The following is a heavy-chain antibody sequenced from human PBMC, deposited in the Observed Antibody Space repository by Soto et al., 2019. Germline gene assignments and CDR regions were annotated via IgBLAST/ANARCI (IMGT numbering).Heavy chain of an antibody. V-gene: IGHV1-69*02. Sequence: QVQLVQSGAEVKKPGSSLRVSCRASGGTFDSYSISWVRQAPGQGLEWLGKVAPIFDFSRYAPKFQGRVTITADKSTSIAYMDXSXXXXXXXXXXXXXXXXXXXXXQLVRDAFDFWGQGTKVTVSS. D-gene: IGHD1-1*01. CDR1: GGTFDSYS. CDR2: VAPIFDFS. J-gene: IGHJ3*01. CDR3: XXXXXXXXXQLVRDAFDF.